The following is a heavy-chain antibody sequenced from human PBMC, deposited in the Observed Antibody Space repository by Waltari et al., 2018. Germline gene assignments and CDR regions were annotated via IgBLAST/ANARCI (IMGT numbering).Heavy chain of an antibody. D-gene: IGHD2-15*01. Sequence: QLQLQESGPGLVKPSETLSLTCTVSGGSISSSSYYWGWIRQPPGKGLEWIGSIYYSGSTYYNPSLKSRVTISVDTSKNQFSLKLSSVTAADTAVYYCARDRGSIRALDAFDIWGQGTMVTVSS. CDR2: IYYSGST. CDR3: ARDRGSIRALDAFDI. J-gene: IGHJ3*02. V-gene: IGHV4-39*02. CDR1: GGSISSSSYY.